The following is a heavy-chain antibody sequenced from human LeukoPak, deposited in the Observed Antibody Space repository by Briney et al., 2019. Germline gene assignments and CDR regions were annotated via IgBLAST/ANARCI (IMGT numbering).Heavy chain of an antibody. V-gene: IGHV5-51*01. CDR1: GYSFTNYW. Sequence: GESLKISCKGFGYSFTNYWIGWVRQMPGKGLEWMGIIYPGDSDTRYSPSFQGQVTISADKSIRTAYLQWSSLKASDTAVYYCARHYSGSERRFDYWGQGTLVTVSS. D-gene: IGHD1-26*01. CDR3: ARHYSGSERRFDY. CDR2: IYPGDSDT. J-gene: IGHJ4*02.